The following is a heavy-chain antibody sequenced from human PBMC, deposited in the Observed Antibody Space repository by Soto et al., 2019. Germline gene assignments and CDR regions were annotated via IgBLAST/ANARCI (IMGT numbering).Heavy chain of an antibody. J-gene: IGHJ4*02. CDR3: ARGRGNGYDFDY. Sequence: ASVKVSCKASGYTFTSYAMHWVRQAPGQRLEWMGWINAGNGNTKYSQKFQGRVTITRDTSASTAYMELSSLRSEDTAVYYCARGRGNGYDFDYWGQGTLVTVSS. CDR1: GYTFTSYA. D-gene: IGHD5-12*01. CDR2: INAGNGNT. V-gene: IGHV1-3*01.